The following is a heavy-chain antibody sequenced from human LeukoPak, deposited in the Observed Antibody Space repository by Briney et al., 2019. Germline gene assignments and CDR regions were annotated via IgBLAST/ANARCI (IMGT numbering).Heavy chain of an antibody. D-gene: IGHD3-10*01. Sequence: GGSLRLSCAASGFTFSSYSMNWVRQAPGKGLEWVSSISSSSSYIYYADSVKGRFTISRDNAKNSLYLQMNSLRAEDTAVYYCARDSPTYYYGSGSPNWFDPWGQGTLVTVSS. CDR1: GFTFSSYS. CDR3: ARDSPTYYYGSGSPNWFDP. J-gene: IGHJ5*02. V-gene: IGHV3-21*01. CDR2: ISSSSSYI.